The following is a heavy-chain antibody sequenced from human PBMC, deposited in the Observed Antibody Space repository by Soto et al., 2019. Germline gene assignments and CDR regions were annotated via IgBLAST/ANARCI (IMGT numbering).Heavy chain of an antibody. Sequence: QVQLQESGPGLVKPSQTLSLTCTVSGGSISSGDYYWSWIRQSPGKGLEWIGYIYYSGSTYYNPSLESRVTISVDASKNQFSLKLSSVTAADTAVYYCARENYYYDSSAYRIGWFDPWGQGALVTVSS. CDR2: IYYSGST. CDR3: ARENYYYDSSAYRIGWFDP. J-gene: IGHJ5*02. D-gene: IGHD3-22*01. V-gene: IGHV4-30-4*01. CDR1: GGSISSGDYY.